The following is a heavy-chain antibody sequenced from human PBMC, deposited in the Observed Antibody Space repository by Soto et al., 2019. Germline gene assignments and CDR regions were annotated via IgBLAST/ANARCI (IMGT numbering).Heavy chain of an antibody. CDR1: GGSISSSSYY. CDR2: IYYSGST. Sequence: SETLSLTCTVSGGSISSSSYYWGWIRQPPGKGLEWIGSIYYSGSTYYNPSLKSRVTISVDTSKNQFSLKLSSVTAADTAVYYCQIVVAFYFDYWGQGTLVTVSS. D-gene: IGHD2-2*01. V-gene: IGHV4-39*01. CDR3: QIVVAFYFDY. J-gene: IGHJ4*02.